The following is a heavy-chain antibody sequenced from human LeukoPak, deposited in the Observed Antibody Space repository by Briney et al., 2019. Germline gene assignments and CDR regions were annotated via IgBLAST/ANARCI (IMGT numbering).Heavy chain of an antibody. CDR2: IYYSGST. V-gene: IGHV4-59*01. J-gene: IGHJ5*02. CDR1: GGSINSYY. CDR3: AAAPAIAVAGTRWFDP. D-gene: IGHD6-19*01. Sequence: TSGTLSLTCTVSGGSINSYYWTWIRQPPGKGLEWIGYIYYSGSTNYNPSLKNRVTISADTSKNQFSLKLASVTSADTAVYYCAAAPAIAVAGTRWFDPWGQGTLVTVSS.